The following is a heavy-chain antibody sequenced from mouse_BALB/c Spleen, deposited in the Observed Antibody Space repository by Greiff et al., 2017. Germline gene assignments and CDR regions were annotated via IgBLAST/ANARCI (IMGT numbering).Heavy chain of an antibody. CDR1: GFTFSSYA. D-gene: IGHD3-3*01. CDR2: ISSGGSYT. V-gene: IGHV5-9-3*01. J-gene: IGHJ2*01. CDR3: ARHEGTRYYFDY. Sequence: EVQLVESGGGLVKPGGSLKLSCAASGFTFSSYAMSWVRQTPEKRLEWVATISSGGSYTYYPDSVKGRFTISRDNAKNTLYLQMSSLRSEDTAMYYCARHEGTRYYFDYWGQGTTLTVSS.